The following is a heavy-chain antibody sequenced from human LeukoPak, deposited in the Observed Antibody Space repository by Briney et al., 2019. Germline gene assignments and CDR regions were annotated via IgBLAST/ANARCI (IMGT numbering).Heavy chain of an antibody. J-gene: IGHJ3*02. CDR3: ARTTVVTADAFDM. V-gene: IGHV4-34*01. CDR1: GGSFSGYY. CDR2: INHSGST. D-gene: IGHD4-23*01. Sequence: SETLSLTCAVDGGSFSGYYWSWLRQPPGKGLEWIGEINHSGSTNNDASLMSRVTISVDTSRKQFSLKLSSVPGADTAVYYCARTTVVTADAFDMGGQGTMVTVSS.